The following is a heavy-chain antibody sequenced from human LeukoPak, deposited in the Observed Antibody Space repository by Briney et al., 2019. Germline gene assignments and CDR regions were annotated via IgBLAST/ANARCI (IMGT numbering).Heavy chain of an antibody. D-gene: IGHD3-9*01. CDR2: IYPGDSDT. V-gene: IGHV5-51*01. CDR3: ARTVLRYFDWSPAGGFDY. Sequence: GESLKISCKGSGYRLTSYWIGWVRQMPGKGLEWMGIIYPGDSDTRYSPSFQGQVTISADKSISTAYLQWSSLKASDTAMYYCARTVLRYFDWSPAGGFDYWGQGTLVTVSS. CDR1: GYRLTSYW. J-gene: IGHJ4*02.